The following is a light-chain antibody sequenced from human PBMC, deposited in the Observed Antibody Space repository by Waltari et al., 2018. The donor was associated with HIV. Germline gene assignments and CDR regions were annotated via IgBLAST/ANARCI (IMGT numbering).Light chain of an antibody. CDR1: RSTLGPGFA. CDR3: QSYDSGLNTYV. Sequence: QSVLTQPPSLSGAPGQRVIISCTWSRSTLGPGFAVHWYQQLPGTAPKLLIYGNNNRPSGVPDRFSGSKSGTSASLANTGLQADDEADYYCQSYDSGLNTYVFGTGTRVTVL. CDR2: GNN. J-gene: IGLJ1*01. V-gene: IGLV1-40*01.